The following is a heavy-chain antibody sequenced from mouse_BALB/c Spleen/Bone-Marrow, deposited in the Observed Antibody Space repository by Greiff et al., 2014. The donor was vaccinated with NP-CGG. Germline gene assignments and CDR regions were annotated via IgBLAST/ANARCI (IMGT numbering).Heavy chain of an antibody. Sequence: DVQLVESGAELVKPGASVKLSCTASGFNIKDTYMHWVKQRPEQGLEWIGRIDPANGNTKYDPKFQDKATITADTSSNTAYLQLSSLTSEDTAVYYCARYYYGSSYFDYWGQGTTLTVSS. CDR3: ARYYYGSSYFDY. CDR2: IDPANGNT. V-gene: IGHV14-3*02. J-gene: IGHJ2*01. CDR1: GFNIKDTY. D-gene: IGHD1-1*01.